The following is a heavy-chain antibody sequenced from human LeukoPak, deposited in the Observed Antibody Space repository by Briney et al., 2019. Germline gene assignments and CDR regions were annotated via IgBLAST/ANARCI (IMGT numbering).Heavy chain of an antibody. Sequence: SETLSLTCGVSGGSVSSTNWWTWIRQPPGKGLEWIGEVHLDGRTNFNPSLKSRLTMSVDLSENHVSLKLTSVTAADTAVYYCAREGGFYRPLDYSGQGTWSPSLQ. CDR1: GGSVSSTNW. D-gene: IGHD6-25*01. CDR2: VHLDGRT. CDR3: AREGGFYRPLDY. V-gene: IGHV4-4*02. J-gene: IGHJ4*02.